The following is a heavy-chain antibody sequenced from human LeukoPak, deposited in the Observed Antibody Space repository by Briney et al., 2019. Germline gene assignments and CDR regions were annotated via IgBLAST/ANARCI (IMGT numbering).Heavy chain of an antibody. D-gene: IGHD6-19*01. CDR2: INHSGST. J-gene: IGHJ4*02. V-gene: IGHV4-34*01. CDR1: GGSFSGYY. CDR3: ARNSGWYGSPFDY. Sequence: SETLSLTCAVYGGSFSGYYWSWIRQPPGKGLEWIGEINHSGSTNYNPSLKSRVTISVDTSKNQFSLKLSSVTAADTAVYYCARNSGWYGSPFDYWGQGTLVTVSS.